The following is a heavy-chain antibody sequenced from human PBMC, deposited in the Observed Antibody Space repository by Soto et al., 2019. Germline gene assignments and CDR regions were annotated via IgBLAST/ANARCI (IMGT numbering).Heavy chain of an antibody. V-gene: IGHV1-69*13. CDR2: IIPIFGTA. Sequence: ASVKVSCNASGGTFSSYAISWVRQAPGQGLEWMGGIIPIFGTANYAQKFQGRVTITADESTSTAYMELSSLRSEDTAVYYCARVFLFDCTNGVCHGMDVWGQGTTVTVSS. CDR3: ARVFLFDCTNGVCHGMDV. J-gene: IGHJ6*02. D-gene: IGHD2-8*01. CDR1: GGTFSSYA.